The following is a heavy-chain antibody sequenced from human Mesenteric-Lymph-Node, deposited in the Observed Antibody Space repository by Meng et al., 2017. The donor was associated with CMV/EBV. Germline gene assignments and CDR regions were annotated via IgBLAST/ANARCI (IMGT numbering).Heavy chain of an antibody. CDR2: ISNDGSHK. CDR1: GFTFSSYA. CDR3: ARGGYISDSPGSPFFDY. V-gene: IGHV3-30*04. D-gene: IGHD3-22*01. Sequence: GESLKISCAASGFTFSSYAMHWVRQAPGKGLEGVAVISNDGSHKYYAASVKGRFTISRDNSKNMLSLQMNSQSAEDTAVYYCARGGYISDSPGSPFFDYWGQGTLVTVSS. J-gene: IGHJ4*02.